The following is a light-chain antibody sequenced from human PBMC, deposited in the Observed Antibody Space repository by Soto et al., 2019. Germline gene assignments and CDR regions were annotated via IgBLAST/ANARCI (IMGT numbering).Light chain of an antibody. J-gene: IGKJ1*01. V-gene: IGKV1-39*01. CDR2: AAS. CDR3: QQSYSALVA. Sequence: DFQMTQSPSYLSASVGDRVTITCRASQSISSSLNWYQQKPGKAPELLIYAASSLQSGVPSRFSGSGSGTDFTLTISSLQPEEFATYYCQQSYSALVAFGQGTKVDIK. CDR1: QSISSS.